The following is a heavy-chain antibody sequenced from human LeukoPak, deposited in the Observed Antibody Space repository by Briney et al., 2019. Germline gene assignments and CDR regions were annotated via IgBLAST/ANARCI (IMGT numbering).Heavy chain of an antibody. D-gene: IGHD2-21*02. CDR1: GGSISGYY. J-gene: IGHJ1*01. CDR2: IYYTGST. Sequence: SETLSLTCTVSGGSISGYYWSWIRQPPGKALEWIGYIYYTGSTNYNPSLKSRVAMSVDTSKNQFSLKLSSMTAADTAVYYCARHSSSAGDFAYFQDWGQGTLVTVSS. CDR3: ARHSSSAGDFAYFQD. V-gene: IGHV4-59*08.